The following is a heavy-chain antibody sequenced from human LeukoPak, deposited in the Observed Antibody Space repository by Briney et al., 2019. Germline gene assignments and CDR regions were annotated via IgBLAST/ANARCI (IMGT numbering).Heavy chain of an antibody. J-gene: IGHJ4*02. CDR1: GFTFSDCD. CDR3: ARVAKERVGGVYYFDY. D-gene: IGHD1-1*01. V-gene: IGHV3-13*01. CDR2: IGTAGDT. Sequence: GGSLRLSCAASGFTFSDCDMHWVRQATGKGLEWVSAIGTAGDTYYTGSVKGRFTISRENAKNSLYLQMNSLRAGDTAVYYCARVAKERVGGVYYFDYWGQGTLVTVSS.